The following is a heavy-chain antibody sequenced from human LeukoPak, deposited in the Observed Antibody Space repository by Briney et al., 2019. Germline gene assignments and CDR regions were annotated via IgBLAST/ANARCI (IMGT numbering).Heavy chain of an antibody. J-gene: IGHJ4*02. D-gene: IGHD1-26*01. CDR1: DYSISSGYY. V-gene: IGHV4-38-2*01. Sequence: PSETLSLTCAVSDYSISSGYYWGWIRQPPGKGLEWIGSIHHSGSIYYDPSLKSRVTISLDTSKNQFFLKVTSVTAADTAVYYCAGGIVGVHAYWGQGTLVTVSS. CDR3: AGGIVGVHAY. CDR2: IHHSGSI.